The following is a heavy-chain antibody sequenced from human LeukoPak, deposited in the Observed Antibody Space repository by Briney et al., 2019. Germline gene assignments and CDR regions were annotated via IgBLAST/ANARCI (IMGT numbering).Heavy chain of an antibody. V-gene: IGHV4-61*01. CDR3: ARAPWMYGGDAFDI. CDR2: IYYSGST. D-gene: IGHD4-23*01. CDR1: GGSVSSGSYY. Sequence: SETLSLTCTVSGGSVSSGSYYWSWIRQPPGKGLEWIGYIYYSGSTNYNPSLKSRVTISVDTSKNQFSLKLSSVTAADTAVYYCARAPWMYGGDAFDIWGQGTMVTVSS. J-gene: IGHJ3*02.